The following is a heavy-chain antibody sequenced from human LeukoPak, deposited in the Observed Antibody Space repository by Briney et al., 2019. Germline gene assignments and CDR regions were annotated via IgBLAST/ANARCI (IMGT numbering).Heavy chain of an antibody. V-gene: IGHV4-59*01. Sequence: SETLSLTCTVSGGSISSYYWSWIRQPPGKGLEWIGYIYYSGSTNYNPSLKSRVTISVDTSKNQLSLKLSSVTAADAAVYYGARGYDSPYFDYWGQGTLVTVSS. J-gene: IGHJ4*02. CDR2: IYYSGST. CDR3: ARGYDSPYFDY. CDR1: GGSISSYY. D-gene: IGHD3-22*01.